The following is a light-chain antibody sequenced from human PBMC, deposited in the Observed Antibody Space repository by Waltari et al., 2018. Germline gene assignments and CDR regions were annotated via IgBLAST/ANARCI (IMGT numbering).Light chain of an antibody. J-gene: IGKJ2*01. CDR2: KAS. CDR3: QQYETMGT. V-gene: IGKV1-5*03. CDR1: QSISNW. Sequence: DIQMTQSPSTLSASVGDRVTITCQASQSISNWLAWYQQKPGKAPKLLIYKASSLESGVPSRFSGSGSGTEFTLTISSLQPDDFATYFCQQYETMGTFGQGTKLETK.